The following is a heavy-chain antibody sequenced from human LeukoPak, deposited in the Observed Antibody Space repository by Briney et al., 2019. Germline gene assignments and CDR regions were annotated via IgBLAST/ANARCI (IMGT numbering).Heavy chain of an antibody. D-gene: IGHD3-16*01. CDR2: ISYDGSNK. V-gene: IGHV3-30*04. J-gene: IGHJ3*02. CDR1: GFTFSSYA. CDR3: AKLTLGVQHTDAFDI. Sequence: PGGSLRLSCAASGFTFSSYAMHWVRQAPGKGLEWVAVISYDGSNKYYADSVKGRFTISRDNSKNTLYLQMNSLRAEDTAVYYCAKLTLGVQHTDAFDIWGQGTMVTVSS.